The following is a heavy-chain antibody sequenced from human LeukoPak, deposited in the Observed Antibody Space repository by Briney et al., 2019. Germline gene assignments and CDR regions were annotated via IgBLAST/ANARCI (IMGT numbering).Heavy chain of an antibody. CDR2: ISAYNGNT. J-gene: IGHJ4*02. Sequence: GASVKVSCKASGYTFTSYGISWVRQAPGQGLEWMGWISAYNGNTNYAQNLQGRVTMTTDTSTTTAYMELRSLRSDDTAVYYCARAAPYTPMAPIFYWGQGTLVTVSP. CDR3: ARAAPYTPMAPIFY. D-gene: IGHD5-18*01. CDR1: GYTFTSYG. V-gene: IGHV1-18*01.